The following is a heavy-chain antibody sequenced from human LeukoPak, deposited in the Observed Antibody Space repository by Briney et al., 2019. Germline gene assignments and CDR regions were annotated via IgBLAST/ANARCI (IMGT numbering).Heavy chain of an antibody. D-gene: IGHD6-13*01. CDR2: IYTSGST. V-gene: IGHV4-4*07. CDR3: ASGSDSSSWFLFDY. Sequence: SETLSLTCTVSGGSISSYYWSWIRQPAGKGLEWIGRIYTSGSTNYNPSLKSRVTMSVDTSKNQFSLKLSSVTAADTAVYYCASGSDSSSWFLFDYWGQGTLVTVSS. CDR1: GGSISSYY. J-gene: IGHJ4*02.